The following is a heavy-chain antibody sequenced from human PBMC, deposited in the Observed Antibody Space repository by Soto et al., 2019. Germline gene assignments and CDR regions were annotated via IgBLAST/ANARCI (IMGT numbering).Heavy chain of an antibody. CDR1: GGSISSSSYY. Sequence: QLQLQESGPGLVKPSETLSLTCTVSGGSISSSSYYWGWIRQPPGKGLGWIGSSDYSGSTYYNPSLKSRVTISVDTSKNQSSLKLSAVTAADSAVDYCARRMAAAGNYYYYCMDGWGKGTTATGPS. J-gene: IGHJ6*03. CDR2: SDYSGST. CDR3: ARRMAAAGNYYYYCMDG. V-gene: IGHV4-39*01. D-gene: IGHD6-13*01.